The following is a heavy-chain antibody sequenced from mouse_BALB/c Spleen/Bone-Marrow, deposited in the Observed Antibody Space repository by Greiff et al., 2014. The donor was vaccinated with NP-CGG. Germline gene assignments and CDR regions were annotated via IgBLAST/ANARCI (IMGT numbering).Heavy chain of an antibody. CDR2: IHYTGST. Sequence: VQLKHSGPDLVKPSQSLSLTCTVTGYSITSGYSWHWIRQFPGNKPEWMGYIHYTGSTNYNPSLKSRISITRDTSKNQFFLQLNSVTTEDTATYYCSRDQGYYAMDYWGQGTSVTVSS. J-gene: IGHJ4*01. V-gene: IGHV3-1*02. CDR1: GYSITSGYS. CDR3: SRDQGYYAMDY.